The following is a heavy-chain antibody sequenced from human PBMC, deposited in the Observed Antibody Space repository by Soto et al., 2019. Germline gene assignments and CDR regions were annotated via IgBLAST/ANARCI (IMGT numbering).Heavy chain of an antibody. Sequence: ASVKVSCKASGYTFTGYYMHWVRQAPGQGLEWMGWINPNSGGTNYAQKFQGWVTMTRDTSISTAYMELSRLRSDDTAVYYCARGRNKGADDAFDIWGQGTMVTVSS. V-gene: IGHV1-2*04. CDR1: GYTFTGYY. D-gene: IGHD3-16*01. CDR3: ARGRNKGADDAFDI. J-gene: IGHJ3*02. CDR2: INPNSGGT.